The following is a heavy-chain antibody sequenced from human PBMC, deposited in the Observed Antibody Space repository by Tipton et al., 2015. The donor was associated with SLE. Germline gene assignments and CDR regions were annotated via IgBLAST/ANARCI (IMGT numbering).Heavy chain of an antibody. Sequence: TLSLTCTVSGGSISSGSYYWSWIRQPAGKGLEWIGHFHTSGSTNYNPSLESRATISVDTSKNQFSLKLRSVTAADTAVYYCARNFYMDVWGKGTTVTVSS. V-gene: IGHV4-61*09. CDR2: FHTSGST. CDR3: ARNFYMDV. J-gene: IGHJ6*03. CDR1: GGSISSGSYY.